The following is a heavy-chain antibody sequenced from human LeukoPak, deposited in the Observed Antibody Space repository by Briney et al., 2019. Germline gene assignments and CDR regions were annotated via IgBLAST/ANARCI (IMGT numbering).Heavy chain of an antibody. D-gene: IGHD2-2*01. V-gene: IGHV3-30*02. CDR3: AKAPRDCISNSCYGYYFDF. CDR1: GFTFSSYG. J-gene: IGHJ4*02. Sequence: GGSLRLSCAASGFTFSSYGMHWVRQAPGKGLEWVAFIRYDGSNKYYADSVKGRFTISRDNSRSTLYLQMNSLRAEDTAVFYCAKAPRDCISNSCYGYYFDFWGQGTLVTVSS. CDR2: IRYDGSNK.